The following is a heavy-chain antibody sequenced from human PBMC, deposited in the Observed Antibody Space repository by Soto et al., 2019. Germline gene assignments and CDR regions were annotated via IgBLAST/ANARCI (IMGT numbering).Heavy chain of an antibody. CDR2: IRSKANSYAT. CDR1: GFTFSGSA. J-gene: IGHJ6*02. D-gene: IGHD3-3*01. Sequence: LRLSCAASGFTFSGSAMHWVRQASGKGLEWVGRIRSKANSYATAYAASVKGRFTISRDDSKNTAYLQMNSLKTEDTAVYYCTRATDDYSDFWTGHSVFVYGMDVWGQGTTVTVSS. CDR3: TRATDDYSDFWTGHSVFVYGMDV. V-gene: IGHV3-73*01.